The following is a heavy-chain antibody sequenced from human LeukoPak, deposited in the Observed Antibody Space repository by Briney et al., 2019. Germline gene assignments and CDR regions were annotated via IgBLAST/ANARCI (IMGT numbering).Heavy chain of an antibody. V-gene: IGHV3-48*04. Sequence: GGSLRLSCAASGFTFSNYNMNWVRQAPGKGLEGVSYTSVSSDTIYYADSVRGRFTISRDNAKNSLYLRMNSLRAEDTAVYYCVKGIVAAGGTVFDYWGQGTPVTVSS. CDR1: GFTFSNYN. D-gene: IGHD6-13*01. J-gene: IGHJ4*02. CDR3: VKGIVAAGGTVFDY. CDR2: TSVSSDTI.